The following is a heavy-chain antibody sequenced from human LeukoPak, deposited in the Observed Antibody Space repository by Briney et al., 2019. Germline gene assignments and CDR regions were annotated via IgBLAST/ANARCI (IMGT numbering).Heavy chain of an antibody. CDR2: IYYSGST. Sequence: PSETLSLTCTVSGGSISSYYWSWIRQPPGKGLEWVGYIYYSGSTSYNPSLKSRVTISVDTSKNQFSLKLSSVTAADTAVYYCARYLSSGYYSSYYFDYWGQGTLVTVSS. V-gene: IGHV4-59*01. CDR3: ARYLSSGYYSSYYFDY. D-gene: IGHD3-22*01. J-gene: IGHJ4*02. CDR1: GGSISSYY.